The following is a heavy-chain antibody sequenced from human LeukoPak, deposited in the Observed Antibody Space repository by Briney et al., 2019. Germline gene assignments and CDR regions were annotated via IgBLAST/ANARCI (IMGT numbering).Heavy chain of an antibody. CDR3: ARDSPNYYDSSGWEY. J-gene: IGHJ4*02. Sequence: GGSLRLSCEASGFTFSTYGMHWVRQAPGKGLEWVAVISYDGSNKYYADSVKGRFTISRDNSKNTLYLQMNSLRAEDTAVYYCARDSPNYYDSSGWEYWGQGTLVTVSS. V-gene: IGHV3-30*03. CDR1: GFTFSTYG. CDR2: ISYDGSNK. D-gene: IGHD3-22*01.